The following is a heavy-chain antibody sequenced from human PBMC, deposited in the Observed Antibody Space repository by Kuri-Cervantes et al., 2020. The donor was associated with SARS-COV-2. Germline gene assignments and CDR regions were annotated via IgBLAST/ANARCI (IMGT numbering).Heavy chain of an antibody. CDR2: INHSGST. Sequence: SETLSLTCTVSGGSISSSSYYLGWIRQPPGKGLEWIGEINHSGSTNYNPSLKSRVTISVDTSKNQFSLKLSSVTAADTAVYYCARGVGAAVAGTLITIYYYYGMDVWGQGTTVTVSS. CDR3: ARGVGAAVAGTLITIYYYYGMDV. V-gene: IGHV4-39*07. CDR1: GGSISSSSYY. D-gene: IGHD6-19*01. J-gene: IGHJ6*02.